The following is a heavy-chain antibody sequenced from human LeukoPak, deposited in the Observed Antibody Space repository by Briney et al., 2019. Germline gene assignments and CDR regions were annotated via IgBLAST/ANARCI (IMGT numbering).Heavy chain of an antibody. Sequence: ASVKVSCKASGYTFTSNYIHWVRQAPGQGLEWMGMIYPRDGSTSYAQKFQGRVTVTRDTSTSTVHMELSGLRPEDTAVYYCARDQEGFDHWGQGTLVTVSS. V-gene: IGHV1-46*01. J-gene: IGHJ4*02. CDR3: ARDQEGFDH. CDR1: GYTFTSNY. CDR2: IYPRDGST.